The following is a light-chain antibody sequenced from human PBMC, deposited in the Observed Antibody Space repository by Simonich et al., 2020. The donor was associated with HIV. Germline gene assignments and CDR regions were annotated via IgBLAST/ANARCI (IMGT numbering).Light chain of an antibody. J-gene: IGLJ3*02. CDR3: SSYTSSSTWV. Sequence: QSALTQPASVSGSPGQSITNTCTGTSRDVGSYNYVSWYQQPPGKTPKLMNLDDSNRPSGVSNRFSGSKSGNTASLTISGLRAEDEADYYCSSYTSSSTWVFGGGTKLTVL. CDR1: SRDVGSYNY. CDR2: DDS. V-gene: IGLV2-14*03.